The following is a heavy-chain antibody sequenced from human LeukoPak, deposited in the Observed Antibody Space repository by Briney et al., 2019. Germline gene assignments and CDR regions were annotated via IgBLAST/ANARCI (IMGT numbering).Heavy chain of an antibody. CDR1: GGSFSGYY. CDR3: AREGHYDSSGYVDY. V-gene: IGHV4-34*01. D-gene: IGHD3-22*01. J-gene: IGHJ4*02. CDR2: INHSGST. Sequence: SETLSLTCAVYGGSFSGYYWSWIRQPPGKGLEWIGEINHSGSTNYNPSLKSRVTISVDTSKNQFSLKLSSVTAADTAVYYCAREGHYDSSGYVDYWGQGTLVTVSS.